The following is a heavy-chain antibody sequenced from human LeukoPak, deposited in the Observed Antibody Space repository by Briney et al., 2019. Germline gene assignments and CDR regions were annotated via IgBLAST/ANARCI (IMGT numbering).Heavy chain of an antibody. Sequence: GGSLRLSCAASGFTFSSYAMSWVRQAPGKGLEWVSAISGSGGSTYYADSVKGRFTISRDNSKNTLYLQMDSLGAEDTAVYYCAKDGMATISYYFDYWGQGTLVTVSS. V-gene: IGHV3-23*01. CDR2: ISGSGGST. D-gene: IGHD5-24*01. CDR3: AKDGMATISYYFDY. CDR1: GFTFSSYA. J-gene: IGHJ4*02.